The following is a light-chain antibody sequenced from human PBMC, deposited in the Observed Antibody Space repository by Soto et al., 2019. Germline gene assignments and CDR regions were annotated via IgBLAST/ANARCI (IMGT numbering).Light chain of an antibody. V-gene: IGKV3-15*01. Sequence: EIVMTQSPATLSVSPGERATLSCRASQSVGSNLAWYQHKPGQAPRLLIYGASTRATGIPARFSGSGSGTEFTLTISSLQSEDFAVYYCQQYNKWPPLTFGGGSKVEIK. CDR1: QSVGSN. J-gene: IGKJ4*01. CDR3: QQYNKWPPLT. CDR2: GAS.